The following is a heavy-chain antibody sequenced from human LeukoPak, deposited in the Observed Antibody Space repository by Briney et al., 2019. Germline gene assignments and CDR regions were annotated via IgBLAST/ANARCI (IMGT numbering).Heavy chain of an antibody. Sequence: GGSLRLSCAASGFTFSSYWMSWVRQAPGKGLEWVGFIRSKAYGGTTEYAASVKGRFTISRDDSKSIAYLQMNSLKTEDTAVYYCTRVDGGVYYYYMDVWGKGTTVTVSS. V-gene: IGHV3-49*04. J-gene: IGHJ6*03. CDR3: TRVDGGVYYYYMDV. D-gene: IGHD4-23*01. CDR1: GFTFSSYW. CDR2: IRSKAYGGTT.